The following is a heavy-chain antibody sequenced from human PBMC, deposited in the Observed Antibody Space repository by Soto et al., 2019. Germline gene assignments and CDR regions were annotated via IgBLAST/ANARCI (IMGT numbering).Heavy chain of an antibody. J-gene: IGHJ3*02. CDR2: INHSGSI. V-gene: IGHV4-34*01. CDR3: ARNRAFEI. CDR1: GGSFSGYS. Sequence: QVQLHQWGAGLLKPSETLSLTCAVDGGSFSGYSWSWIRQSPGKGLEWIGEINHSGSITYNPSLKSRVTMSGDTSKNHFSLNLSSVTAADTAVYYCARNRAFEIWGQGTMVTVSS.